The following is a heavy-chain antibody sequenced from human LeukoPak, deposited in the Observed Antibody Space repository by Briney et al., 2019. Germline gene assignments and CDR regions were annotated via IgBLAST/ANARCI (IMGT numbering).Heavy chain of an antibody. V-gene: IGHV4-39*07. CDR2: IYYSGST. D-gene: IGHD6-13*01. CDR3: ARAAARVN. J-gene: IGHJ4*02. Sequence: SETLSLTCTVSGGSISSSSYYWGWIRQPPGKGLEWIGSIYYSGSTYYNPSLKSRVTISVDTSKNQFSLKLSSVTAADTAVYYCARAAARVNWGQGTLVTVSS. CDR1: GGSISSSSYY.